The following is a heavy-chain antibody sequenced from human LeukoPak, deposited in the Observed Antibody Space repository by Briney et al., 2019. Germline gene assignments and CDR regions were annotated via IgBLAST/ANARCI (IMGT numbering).Heavy chain of an antibody. CDR1: GYTFTSYG. CDR3: ARERLSSSWSSYYYYYMDV. D-gene: IGHD6-13*01. CDR2: ISAYNGNT. V-gene: IGHV1-18*01. J-gene: IGHJ6*03. Sequence: ASVKVSCKASGYTFTSYGISWVRQAPGQGLEWMGWISAYNGNTNYAQKLQGRATMTTDTSTSTAYMELRSLRSDDTAVYYCARERLSSSWSSYYYYYMDVWGKGTTVTVSS.